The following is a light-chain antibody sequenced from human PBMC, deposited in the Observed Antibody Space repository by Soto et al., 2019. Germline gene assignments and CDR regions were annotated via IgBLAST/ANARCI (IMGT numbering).Light chain of an antibody. CDR3: MQTLLLPLT. V-gene: IGKV2D-29*01. CDR1: QSLLHSNGKTY. Sequence: EIVMTQTPLSLSVTPGQPASISCKSSQSLLHSNGKTYLYWYLQKPGQPPQLLIYEVSTRFSGVPDRFTGSGSGKDFTLKISRVEAEDAGVYYCMQTLLLPLTFGGGTKVEIK. CDR2: EVS. J-gene: IGKJ4*01.